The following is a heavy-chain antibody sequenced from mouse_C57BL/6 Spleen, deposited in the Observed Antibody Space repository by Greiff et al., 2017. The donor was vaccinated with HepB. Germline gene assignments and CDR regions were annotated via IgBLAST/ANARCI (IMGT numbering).Heavy chain of an antibody. J-gene: IGHJ4*01. Sequence: VQLQQPGAELVRPGASVKLSCKASGYTFTDYYINWVKQRPGQGLEWIARIYPGSGSTYYNEKFKGKATLTAEKSSSTAYMQPSSLTSEDSAVFFCAGDSSPYYAMDYWGQGTSVTVSS. CDR2: IYPGSGST. CDR3: AGDSSPYYAMDY. CDR1: GYTFTDYY. D-gene: IGHD1-1*01. V-gene: IGHV1-76*01.